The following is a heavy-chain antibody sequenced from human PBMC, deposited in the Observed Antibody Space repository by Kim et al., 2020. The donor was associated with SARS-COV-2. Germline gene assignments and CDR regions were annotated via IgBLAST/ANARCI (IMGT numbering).Heavy chain of an antibody. D-gene: IGHD6-13*01. Sequence: TPPLKSRVTISVDTSKNQCSLKLSSVTAADTAVYYCARGESSSWYNWFDPWGQGTLVTVSS. CDR3: ARGESSSWYNWFDP. J-gene: IGHJ5*02. V-gene: IGHV4-59*09.